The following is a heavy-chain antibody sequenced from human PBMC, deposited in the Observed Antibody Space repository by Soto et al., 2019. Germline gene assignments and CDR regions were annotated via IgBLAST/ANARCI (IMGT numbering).Heavy chain of an antibody. CDR2: IWYDGSNK. CDR1: GFTFSSFG. V-gene: IGHV3-33*01. CDR3: ARDFGDRGSSGYYYGYYFDY. Sequence: QVQLVESGGGVVQPGRSLRLSCAASGFTFSSFGMHWVRQAPGKGLEWVAVIWYDGSNKYYADSVKGRFTISRDNSKNTLYLQMNSLRAEDTAVYYCARDFGDRGSSGYYYGYYFDYWGQGTLVTVSS. J-gene: IGHJ4*02. D-gene: IGHD3-22*01.